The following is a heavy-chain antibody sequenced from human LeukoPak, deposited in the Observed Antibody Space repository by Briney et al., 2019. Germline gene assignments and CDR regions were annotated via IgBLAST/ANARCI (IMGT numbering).Heavy chain of an antibody. CDR1: GFVFSSYT. V-gene: IGHV3-23*01. D-gene: IGHD2-2*01. CDR3: AKDPYGTRYFDY. Sequence: GGSLRLSCAASGFVFSSYTMSWVRQAPGKGLEWVSGISGSGGSTYYADSVRGRFTISRDNSKNTVYLQMNSLRAEDTAVYYCAKDPYGTRYFDYWGQGTLVTVSS. CDR2: ISGSGGST. J-gene: IGHJ4*02.